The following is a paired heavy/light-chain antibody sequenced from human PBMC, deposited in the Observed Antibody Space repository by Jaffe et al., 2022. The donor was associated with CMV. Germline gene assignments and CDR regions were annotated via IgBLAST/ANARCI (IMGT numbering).Heavy chain of an antibody. D-gene: IGHD1-7*01. CDR1: GFTFSDHY. CDR3: SRAMGTTWETAGGDY. J-gene: IGHJ4*01. CDR2: IREKAQSYST. V-gene: IGHV3-72*01. Sequence: EVQLVESGGGLVQPGGSLRLSCAASGFTFSDHYMDWVRQAPGKGLEWVGRIREKAQSYSTEYAASVTGRFTISRDDSENSLYLQMNSLKTEDTAVYYCSRAMGTTWETAGGDYWGHGTLVTVSS.
Light chain of an antibody. Sequence: IQLTQSPSSLSASVGDRVTITCRASQGISSYLAWYQQKPGKAPKLLIYAASTLQSWVPSRFSGSGSGTDFTLTISSLQPEDFATYYCQQLYSYPLTFGGGTKVEIK. CDR2: AAS. CDR3: QQLYSYPLT. CDR1: QGISSY. V-gene: IGKV1-9*01. J-gene: IGKJ4*01.